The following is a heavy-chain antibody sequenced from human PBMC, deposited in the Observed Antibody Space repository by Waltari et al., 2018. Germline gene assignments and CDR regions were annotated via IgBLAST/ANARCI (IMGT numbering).Heavy chain of an antibody. J-gene: IGHJ5*02. V-gene: IGHV2-70*15. CDR1: GFSLSTTGTS. CDR3: TRGYSYSPDWFDP. D-gene: IGHD1-26*01. CDR2: IDWDDDK. Sequence: QVTLTESGHALVKPTQTLTLTCTVSGFSLSTTGTSVTWIRQPPGKALEWLARIDWDDDKYYNTSQKNRLTISKDASKNQVVLTITNMDPVDTATYYCTRGYSYSPDWFDPWGQGTLVTVSS.